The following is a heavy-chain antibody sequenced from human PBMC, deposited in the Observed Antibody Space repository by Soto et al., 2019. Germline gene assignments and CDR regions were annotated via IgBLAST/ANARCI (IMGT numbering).Heavy chain of an antibody. V-gene: IGHV1-18*04. CDR1: GYTFTSYG. J-gene: IGHJ4*02. Sequence: QVQLVQSGAEVKKPGASVKVSCKASGYTFTSYGISWVRQAPGQGLEWMGWISAYNGNTNYAQKLQGRVTMTTDTSTSRADMELRSLISDDTAVDYCVVIGSGTGGGDYWGQGTLVTVSS. CDR2: ISAYNGNT. D-gene: IGHD1-26*01. CDR3: VVIGSGTGGGDY.